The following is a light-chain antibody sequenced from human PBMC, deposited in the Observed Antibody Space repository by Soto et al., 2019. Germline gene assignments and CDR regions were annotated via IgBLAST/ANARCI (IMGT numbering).Light chain of an antibody. J-gene: IGKJ4*01. CDR2: DAS. CDR1: QSVRSSY. Sequence: EIVLTQSPGTLSLSPGERATLSCRVSQSVRSSYLAWYQQKPGQAPRFLIYDASSRATGIPDRFSGSESGTDFTLTISRLEPEDFAVYYCQQYGSSPLTFGGGTKVEIK. V-gene: IGKV3-20*01. CDR3: QQYGSSPLT.